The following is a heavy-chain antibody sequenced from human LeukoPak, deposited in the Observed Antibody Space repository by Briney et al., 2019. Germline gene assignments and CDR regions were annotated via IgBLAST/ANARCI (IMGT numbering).Heavy chain of an antibody. Sequence: SETLSLTCSVSGGSISDFYWSWIRQPAGKGLEWIGRIYSSGNTNYNSSLKGRVTMSLDASKNQISLKLRSVTAADTAVYYCARNSGDYWGQGTLVTASS. CDR2: IYSSGNT. CDR1: GGSISDFY. V-gene: IGHV4-4*07. J-gene: IGHJ4*02. CDR3: ARNSGDY. D-gene: IGHD4-23*01.